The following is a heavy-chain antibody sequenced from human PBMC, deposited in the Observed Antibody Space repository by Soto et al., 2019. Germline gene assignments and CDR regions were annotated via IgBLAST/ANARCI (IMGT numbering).Heavy chain of an antibody. J-gene: IGHJ3*02. CDR3: ARDRGRYSSSSKAFDI. CDR1: GYTFTSYG. V-gene: IGHV1-18*01. Sequence: ASVKVSCKASGYTFTSYGISWVRQAPGQGLEWMGWISAYNGNTNYAQKLQGRVTMTTDTSTSTVYMELRSLRSDDTAVYYCARDRGRYSSSSKAFDIWGQGTMVTVSS. CDR2: ISAYNGNT. D-gene: IGHD6-6*01.